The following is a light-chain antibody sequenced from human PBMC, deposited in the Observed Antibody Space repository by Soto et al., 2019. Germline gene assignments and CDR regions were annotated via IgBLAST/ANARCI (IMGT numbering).Light chain of an antibody. CDR2: GAS. CDR3: QQATTFPLT. J-gene: IGKJ4*01. Sequence: DIQMTQSPSTLSTSVGDRVTITCRASQSISSWLAWYQQKPGKAPKLLIYGASTLQGGVPSRFSGSESGTDFTLTISSVQPEDFATYYCQQATTFPLTFGGGTKVDNK. CDR1: QSISSW. V-gene: IGKV1-12*01.